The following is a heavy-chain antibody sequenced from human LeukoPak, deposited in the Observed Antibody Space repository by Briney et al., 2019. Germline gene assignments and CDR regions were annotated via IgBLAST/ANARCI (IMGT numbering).Heavy chain of an antibody. J-gene: IGHJ4*02. CDR1: GGSISSYY. CDR2: IYTSGST. CDR3: ARENSGSYREFDY. V-gene: IGHV4-4*07. Sequence: PSETLSLTCTVSGGSISSYYWSWIRQPAGKGLEWIGRIYTSGSTNYNASLKSRVSMSVDTSKNQFSMKLSSVTAADTAVFYCARENSGSYREFDYWGQGTLVTVSS. D-gene: IGHD1-26*01.